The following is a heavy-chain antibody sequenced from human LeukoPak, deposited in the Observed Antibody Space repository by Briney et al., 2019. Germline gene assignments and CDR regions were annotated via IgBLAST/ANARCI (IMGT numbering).Heavy chain of an antibody. CDR3: ARGRFRGYYYDSSGRNNWFDP. D-gene: IGHD3-22*01. J-gene: IGHJ5*02. CDR2: IYYSGST. V-gene: IGHV4-61*01. Sequence: SETLSLTCTVSGGSVTSGSYFWSWIRQPPGKGLEWIGYIYYSGSTDYNPSLKSRVTISVDTSKNQFSLKLSSVTAADTAVYYCARGRFRGYYYDSSGRNNWFDPWGQGTLVTVSS. CDR1: GGSVTSGSYF.